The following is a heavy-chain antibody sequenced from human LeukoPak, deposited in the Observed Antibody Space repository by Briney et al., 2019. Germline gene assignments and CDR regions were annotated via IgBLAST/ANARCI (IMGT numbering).Heavy chain of an antibody. CDR2: INPSGGST. V-gene: IGHV1-46*01. CDR1: GYTFTSYY. J-gene: IGHJ5*02. CDR3: ARGRVVVVAATNRFHP. D-gene: IGHD2-15*01. Sequence: ASVKVSCKASGYTFTSYYMHWVRQAPGQGLEWMGIINPSGGSTSYAQKFQGRVTMTRDTSTSTVYMELSSLRSEDTAVYYCARGRVVVVAATNRFHPWGKGTLVTVSS.